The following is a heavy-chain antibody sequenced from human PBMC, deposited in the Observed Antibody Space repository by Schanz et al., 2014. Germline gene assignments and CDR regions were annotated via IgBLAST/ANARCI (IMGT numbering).Heavy chain of an antibody. CDR1: GYTFTVYY. V-gene: IGHV1-2*02. D-gene: IGHD3-10*01. CDR2: INPNSGAT. CDR3: ARGGVEMATIRDAFDL. Sequence: QVQLVQSGAEVKKPGASVKVSCKASGYTFTVYYMHWVRQAPGQGLEWLGWINPNSGATSSAQKFQGRVTMTRDMSINTAYMELSRLRSDDSALYYCARGGVEMATIRDAFDLWGQGTMVTVS. J-gene: IGHJ3*01.